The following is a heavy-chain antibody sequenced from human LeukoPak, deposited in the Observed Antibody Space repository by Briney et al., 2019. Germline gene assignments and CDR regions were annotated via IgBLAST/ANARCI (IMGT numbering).Heavy chain of an antibody. V-gene: IGHV4-31*03. D-gene: IGHD1-7*01. CDR1: GGSISSGGYY. CDR2: IYYSGST. CDR3: ARDLGGTTVNDAFDI. Sequence: SETLSLTCTVSGGSISSGGYYWSWIRQHPGKGLEWIGYIYYSGSTYYNPSLKSRVTISVDTSKNQFSLKLSSVTAADTAVYYCARDLGGTTVNDAFDIWGQGTMVTVSS. J-gene: IGHJ3*02.